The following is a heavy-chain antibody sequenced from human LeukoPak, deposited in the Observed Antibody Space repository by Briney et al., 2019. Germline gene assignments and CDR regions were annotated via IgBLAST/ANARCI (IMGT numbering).Heavy chain of an antibody. CDR1: GGSFRGYY. V-gene: IGHV4-34*01. CDR2: INHSGST. CDR3: ASPTDWFDT. Sequence: SDTLSLTCAVYGGSFRGYYWSWIRQPTGKGLEWIGEINHSGSTNYNPSLNSRVTISVDTSTNQFSLKLSSVTAADTAVYYCASPTDWFDTWGQGTLVTVSS. J-gene: IGHJ5*02.